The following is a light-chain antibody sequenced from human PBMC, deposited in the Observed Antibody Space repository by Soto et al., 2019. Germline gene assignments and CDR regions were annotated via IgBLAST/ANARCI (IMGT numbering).Light chain of an antibody. CDR3: STWHDSHVI. J-gene: IGLJ2*01. V-gene: IGLV1-44*01. Sequence: QAVVTQPSSVSGTPGQSVTISCSGSSFNIGSYTVNWYQQLPGTAPRLLIYSNNQRPSGVPDRFSGSRSGTSASLAISGLQSDDEADYYCSTWHDSHVIFGGGTKLTVL. CDR2: SNN. CDR1: SFNIGSYT.